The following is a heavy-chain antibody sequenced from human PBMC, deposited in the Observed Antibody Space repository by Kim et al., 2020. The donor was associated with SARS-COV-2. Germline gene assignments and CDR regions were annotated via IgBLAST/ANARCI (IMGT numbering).Heavy chain of an antibody. CDR3: AREGSITMVRGVTFDY. J-gene: IGHJ4*02. CDR2: IYYSGST. Sequence: SETLSLTCTVSGGSISSSSYYWGWIRQPPGKGLEWIGSIYYSGSTYYNPSLKSRVTISVDTSKNQFSLKLSSVTAADTAVYYCAREGSITMVRGVTFDYWGQGTLVTVSS. V-gene: IGHV4-39*07. D-gene: IGHD3-10*01. CDR1: GGSISSSSYY.